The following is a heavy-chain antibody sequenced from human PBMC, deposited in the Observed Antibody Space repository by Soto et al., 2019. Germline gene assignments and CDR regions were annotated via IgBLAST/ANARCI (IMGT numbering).Heavy chain of an antibody. V-gene: IGHV4-30-2*01. CDR2: IYHSGST. CDR1: GGSISSGCYS. CDR3: ASAAGLEGVAADY. J-gene: IGHJ4*01. Sequence: QLQLQESGSGLVKPSQTLSLTCAVSGGSISSGCYSWSWIRQPQGQGLEGIGYIYHSGSTYYNPSLQRSIPHSVDRSKNQFALKLSSVSAAVTAVDYCASAAGLEGVAADYWGQRELVTVSS. D-gene: IGHD6-19*01.